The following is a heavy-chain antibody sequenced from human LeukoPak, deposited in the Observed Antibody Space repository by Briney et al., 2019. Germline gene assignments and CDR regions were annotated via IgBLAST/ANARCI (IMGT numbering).Heavy chain of an antibody. Sequence: PSETLSLTCTVSGGSISSGGYYWSWLRQHPGKGLEWIGYIYYSGSTYYNPSLKSRVTISVDTSKNQFSLKLSSVTAADTAVYYCARGLRTPATYDFWSGYYYNWFDPWGQGTLVTVSS. CDR3: ARGLRTPATYDFWSGYYYNWFDP. CDR2: IYYSGST. CDR1: GGSISSGGYY. D-gene: IGHD3-3*01. V-gene: IGHV4-31*03. J-gene: IGHJ5*02.